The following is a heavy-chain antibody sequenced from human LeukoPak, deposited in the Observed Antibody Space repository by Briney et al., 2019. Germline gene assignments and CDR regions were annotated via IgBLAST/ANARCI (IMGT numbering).Heavy chain of an antibody. V-gene: IGHV1-18*01. CDR3: ARDVPDYDILTGYPNFVY. J-gene: IGHJ4*02. D-gene: IGHD3-9*01. CDR2: ISGYNGNT. CDR1: GYTFMSFG. Sequence: GASVKVSCKASGYTFMSFGISWVRQAPGQGLEWMGWISGYNGNTNYAQKLQGRVTMTTDTSTSTAYMELTSLRSDDTAVYYCARDVPDYDILTGYPNFVYWGQGTLVTVSS.